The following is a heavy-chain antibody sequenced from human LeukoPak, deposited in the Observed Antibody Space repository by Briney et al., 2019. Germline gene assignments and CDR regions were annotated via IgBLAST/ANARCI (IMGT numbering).Heavy chain of an antibody. V-gene: IGHV4-59*01. Sequence: SETLSLTCTVSGGSISGWYWSWIRQPPGKGLEWIGNIYGSGYTNYSPSLKSRVTMSIDTSKNHFSLKLTSVTAADTATYYCARETSLAGFASGLGFNYWGQGILVSVSS. CDR1: GGSISGWY. D-gene: IGHD6-19*01. CDR3: ARETSLAGFASGLGFNY. CDR2: IYGSGYT. J-gene: IGHJ4*02.